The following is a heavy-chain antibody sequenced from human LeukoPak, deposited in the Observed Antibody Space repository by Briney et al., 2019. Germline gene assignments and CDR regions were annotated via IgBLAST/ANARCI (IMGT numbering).Heavy chain of an antibody. D-gene: IGHD6-19*01. V-gene: IGHV3-23*01. CDR2: ISDGGGAT. CDR3: AGAFSGWSPKF. J-gene: IGHJ4*02. Sequence: GGSLRLSCAASGFTFSNAWMSWVRQAPGKGLEWVSGISDGGGATYYADSVKGRFTLSRDNSKNTLYLQMNSLRADDTAVYYCAGAFSGWSPKFWGQGTLVTVSS. CDR1: GFTFSNAW.